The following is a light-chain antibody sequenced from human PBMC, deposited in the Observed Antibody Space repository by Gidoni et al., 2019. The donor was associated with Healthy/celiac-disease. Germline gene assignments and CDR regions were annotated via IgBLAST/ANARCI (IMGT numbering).Light chain of an antibody. J-gene: IGLJ2*01. V-gene: IGLV3-1*01. CDR3: QAWDSSTHVV. CDR1: KLGDKY. Sequence: SYELTQPPSVSVSPGQTASITCSGDKLGDKYACWYQQKPGQSPVLVIYQDSKRPSGIPERFSGSNSWNTSTLTISGTQAMDEADYSCQAWDSSTHVVFGGGTKLTVL. CDR2: QDS.